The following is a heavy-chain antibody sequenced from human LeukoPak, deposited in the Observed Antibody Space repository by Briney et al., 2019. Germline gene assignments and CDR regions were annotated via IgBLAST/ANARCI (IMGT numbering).Heavy chain of an antibody. J-gene: IGHJ4*02. CDR2: INSDGSST. CDR1: GFTFSSYW. D-gene: IGHD3-3*01. CDR3: ARDHGLYYDFWDGY. Sequence: GGSLRLSCAASGFTFSSYWMHWVRQAPGKGLVWVSRINSDGSSTSYADSVKGRFTISRDNAKNTLYLQMYSLRAEDTAVYYCARDHGLYYDFWDGYWGQGTLVTVSS. V-gene: IGHV3-74*01.